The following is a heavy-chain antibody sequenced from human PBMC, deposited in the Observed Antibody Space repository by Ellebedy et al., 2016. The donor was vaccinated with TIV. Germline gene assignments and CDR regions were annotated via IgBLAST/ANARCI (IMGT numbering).Heavy chain of an antibody. J-gene: IGHJ6*02. CDR2: INLNSGGT. CDR3: ARGPVLLWFGELFAGTPYYYGMDV. CDR1: GYTFTGYY. V-gene: IGHV1-2*04. Sequence: ASVKVSXXASGYTFTGYYMHWVRQAPGQGLEWMGWINLNSGGTNYAQKFQGWVTMTRDTSISTAYMELSSLRSEDTAVYYCARGPVLLWFGELFAGTPYYYGMDVWGQGTTVTVSS. D-gene: IGHD3-10*01.